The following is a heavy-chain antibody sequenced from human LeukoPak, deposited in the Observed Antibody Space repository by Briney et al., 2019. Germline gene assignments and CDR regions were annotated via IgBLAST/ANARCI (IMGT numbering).Heavy chain of an antibody. CDR3: TLSARETMAPYYYYGMDV. J-gene: IGHJ6*02. Sequence: GGSLRLSCTASGFTFGDYVMSWVRQAPGKGLEWVGFIRSKTYGGTTEYAASVKGRFTISRDDSKSIAYLQMNSLKTEDTAVYYCTLSARETMAPYYYYGMDVWGQGTTVTVSS. D-gene: IGHD5-24*01. V-gene: IGHV3-49*04. CDR1: GFTFGDYV. CDR2: IRSKTYGGTT.